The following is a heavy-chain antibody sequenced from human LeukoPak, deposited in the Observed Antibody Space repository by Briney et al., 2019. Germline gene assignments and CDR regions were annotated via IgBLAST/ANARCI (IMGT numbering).Heavy chain of an antibody. J-gene: IGHJ3*02. CDR1: GGSISSSSYY. D-gene: IGHD1-26*01. CDR3: ARGGGSYSI. V-gene: IGHV4-39*07. CDR2: IYYSGST. Sequence: SETLSLTCTVSGGSISSSSYYWGWIRQPPGKGLEWIGSIYYSGSTNYNPSLTSRVTISLDTSKNQFSLKLSSVTAADTAVYYCARGGGSYSIWGQGTMVTVSS.